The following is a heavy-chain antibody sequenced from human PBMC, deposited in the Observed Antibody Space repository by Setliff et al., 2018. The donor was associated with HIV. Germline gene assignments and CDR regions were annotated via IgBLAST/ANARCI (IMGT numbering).Heavy chain of an antibody. Sequence: PGGSLRLSCAASGFTFSSYWMHWVRQAPGKGLVWVSRINSDGSSTSYADSVKGRFTISRDNAKNTLYLQMNSLRADDTAMYYCAKGHYDDWYYFDYWGPGTLVTVPQ. J-gene: IGHJ4*02. CDR2: INSDGSST. D-gene: IGHD4-17*01. CDR3: AKGHYDDWYYFDY. V-gene: IGHV3-74*01. CDR1: GFTFSSYW.